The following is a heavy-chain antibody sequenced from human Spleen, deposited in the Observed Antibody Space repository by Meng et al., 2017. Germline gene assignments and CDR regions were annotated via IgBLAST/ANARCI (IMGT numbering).Heavy chain of an antibody. Sequence: QAQLLQSGAEVKKPCASVWASCKASDYTSASYGISWFRQAPGQGLEWMGWFVSNADTYPAQKFQGRVTMTRDTSTSTAYMDLRSLRSDDTAVYYCARDPSNTSGRYAYFDYWGQGTLVTVSS. J-gene: IGHJ4*02. CDR3: ARDPSNTSGRYAYFDY. V-gene: IGHV1-18*01. D-gene: IGHD6-19*01. CDR2: FVSNADT. CDR1: DYTSASYG.